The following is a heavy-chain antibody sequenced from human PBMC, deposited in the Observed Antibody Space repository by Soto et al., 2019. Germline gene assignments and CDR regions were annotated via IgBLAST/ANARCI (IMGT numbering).Heavy chain of an antibody. CDR1: GDSISNYF. CDR3: ARSGSDISGFYLNQFDP. Sequence: SETLSLTCAVSGDSISNYFWNWIRQPPGKGLEWIGYISYSGTTKYNPSLKSRVTISVDTSKNQFSLRLRSLTAADTAVYHYARSGSDISGFYLNQFDPWGQGTLVTVSS. V-gene: IGHV4-59*01. J-gene: IGHJ5*02. CDR2: ISYSGTT. D-gene: IGHD3-22*01.